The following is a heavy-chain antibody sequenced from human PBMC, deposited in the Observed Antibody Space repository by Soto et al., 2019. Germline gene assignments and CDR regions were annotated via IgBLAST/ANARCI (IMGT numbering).Heavy chain of an antibody. Sequence: GESLRLSCAASGFTFSSYAMHWVRQAPGKGLEWVAVISYDGSNKYYADSVKGRFTISRDNSKNTLYLQMNSLRAEDTAVYYCARDRAARSMVRGVTYYGMDVWGQGTTVTVSS. J-gene: IGHJ6*02. V-gene: IGHV3-30-3*01. D-gene: IGHD3-10*01. CDR1: GFTFSSYA. CDR3: ARDRAARSMVRGVTYYGMDV. CDR2: ISYDGSNK.